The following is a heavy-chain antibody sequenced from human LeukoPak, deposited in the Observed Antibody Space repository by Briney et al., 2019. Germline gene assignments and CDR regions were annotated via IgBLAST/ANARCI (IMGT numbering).Heavy chain of an antibody. CDR3: ARAAGDSYGYRYYFDY. J-gene: IGHJ4*02. CDR1: GYTFSYYY. V-gene: IGHV1-46*01. CDR2: INPNGGST. Sequence: ASVKVSCKASGYTFSYYYIHWVRQAPGHGLEWMGLINPNGGSTDYAQKFQGRVTMTRDTSTGTVYMELSSLRSEDTAMYYCARAAGDSYGYRYYFDYWGQGTLVTVSS. D-gene: IGHD5-18*01.